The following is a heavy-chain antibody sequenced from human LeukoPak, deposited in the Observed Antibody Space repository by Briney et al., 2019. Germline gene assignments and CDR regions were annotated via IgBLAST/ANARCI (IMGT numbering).Heavy chain of an antibody. CDR3: ARVGPRGLKGPWTYYFDY. CDR1: GFTFSSYS. J-gene: IGHJ4*02. V-gene: IGHV3-48*01. Sequence: HPGGSPRLSCAASGFTFSSYSMNWVRQAPGKGLEWVSYISSSSSTIYYADSVKGRFTISRDNAKNSLYLQMNSLRAEDTAVYYCARVGPRGLKGPWTYYFDYWGQGTLVTVSS. CDR2: ISSSSSTI. D-gene: IGHD1-1*01.